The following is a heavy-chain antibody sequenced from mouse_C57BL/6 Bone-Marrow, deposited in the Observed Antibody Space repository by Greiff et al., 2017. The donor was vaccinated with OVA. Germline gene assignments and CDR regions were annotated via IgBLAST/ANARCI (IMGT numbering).Heavy chain of an antibody. Sequence: EVQLVESGGGLVKPGGSLKLSCAASGFTFSSYAMSWVRQTPEKRLEWVATISDGGSYTYYPDNVKGRFPISRDNAKNNLYLQMSHLKSEDTAMYYCARVYYDYDVWYFDVWGTGTTVTVSS. V-gene: IGHV5-4*01. CDR1: GFTFSSYA. CDR3: ARVYYDYDVWYFDV. J-gene: IGHJ1*03. D-gene: IGHD2-4*01. CDR2: ISDGGSYT.